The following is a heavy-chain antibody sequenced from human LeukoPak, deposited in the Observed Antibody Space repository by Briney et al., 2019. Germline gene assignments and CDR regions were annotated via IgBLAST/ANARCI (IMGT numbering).Heavy chain of an antibody. CDR3: ARSLSSSWTQFDH. CDR2: ISGSSTFI. CDR1: GFTFSSFV. D-gene: IGHD6-13*01. V-gene: IGHV3-21*01. J-gene: IGHJ4*02. Sequence: GGSLRLSCAASGFTFSSFVLNWVRQAPGKGLEWVSSISGSSTFIYYADSVKGRFTISRDNAKNSLYLEMNSLRAEDTAVYYCARSLSSSWTQFDHWGQGTLVTVSS.